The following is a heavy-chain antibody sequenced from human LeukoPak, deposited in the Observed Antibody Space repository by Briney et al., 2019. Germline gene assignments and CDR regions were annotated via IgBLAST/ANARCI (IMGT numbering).Heavy chain of an antibody. CDR1: GFTVSSTL. V-gene: IGHV3-66*02. CDR2: IYDDGGT. J-gene: IGHJ5*02. D-gene: IGHD3-10*01. CDR3: ARGRAGRQSWVEFDL. Sequence: PGGSLRLSCIVSGFTVSSTLMDWVRQAPGKGLEWVSVIYDDGGTVYADSVKGRFTISRDTSKNMVYLQMNSLRPEDSAVYYCARGRAGRQSWVEFDLWGQGTLVTVSS.